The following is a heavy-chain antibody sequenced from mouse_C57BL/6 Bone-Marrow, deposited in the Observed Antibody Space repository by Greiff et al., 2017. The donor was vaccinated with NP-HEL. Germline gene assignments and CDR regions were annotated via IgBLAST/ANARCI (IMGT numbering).Heavy chain of an antibody. Sequence: EVQLQESGPGLVKPSQSLSLTCSVTGYSITSGYYWNWIRQFPGNKLEWMGYISYDGSNNYNPSLKNRISITRDTSKNQFFLKLNSVTTEDTATYYCARDLGHYDGAWFAYWGQGTLVTVSA. V-gene: IGHV3-6*01. CDR2: ISYDGSN. CDR3: ARDLGHYDGAWFAY. D-gene: IGHD1-2*01. J-gene: IGHJ3*01. CDR1: GYSITSGYY.